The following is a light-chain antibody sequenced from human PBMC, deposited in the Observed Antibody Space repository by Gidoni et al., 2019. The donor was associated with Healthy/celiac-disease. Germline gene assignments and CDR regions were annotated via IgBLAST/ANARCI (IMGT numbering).Light chain of an antibody. CDR1: KLGDKY. CDR3: QAWDSSTVV. V-gene: IGLV3-1*01. CDR2: QDS. J-gene: IGLJ2*01. Sequence: SYELTQPPSVSVSPGQTASITCSGEKLGDKYACWYQQKPGQSPVLVIYQDSKRPSGIPERFSGSNSGTTATLTISGTQAMDEADYYCQAWDSSTVVFGGGTKRTVL.